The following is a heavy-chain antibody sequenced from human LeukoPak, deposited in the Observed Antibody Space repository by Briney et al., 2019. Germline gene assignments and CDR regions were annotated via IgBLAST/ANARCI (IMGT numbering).Heavy chain of an antibody. J-gene: IGHJ4*02. D-gene: IGHD4-17*01. V-gene: IGHV4-38-2*02. CDR1: GYSISSGYY. Sequence: EALSLTCTVSGYSISSGYYWGWIRQPPGKGLEWIGSIYHSGSTYYNPSLKSRVTISVDTSKNQFSLKLSSVTAADTAVYYCASGVTTYFDYWGQGTLVTVSS. CDR2: IYHSGST. CDR3: ASGVTTYFDY.